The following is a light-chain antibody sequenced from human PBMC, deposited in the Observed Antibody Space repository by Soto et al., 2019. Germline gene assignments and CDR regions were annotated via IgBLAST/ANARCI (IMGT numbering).Light chain of an antibody. V-gene: IGKV1-39*01. CDR2: AAS. CDR3: QQSYSTPRYT. Sequence: DIQMTQSPSSLSASVGDRVTITCRASQSISSYFNWYQQKPGKAPKLLIYAASSLQSGVPSRFSGRGSGTKFTLTISSLQPEDFATYYCQQSYSTPRYTFGQGTKLEIK. CDR1: QSISSY. J-gene: IGKJ2*01.